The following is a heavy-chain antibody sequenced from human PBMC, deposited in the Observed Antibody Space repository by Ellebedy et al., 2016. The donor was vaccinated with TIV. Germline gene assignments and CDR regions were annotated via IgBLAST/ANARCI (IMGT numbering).Heavy chain of an antibody. Sequence: GESLKISXAASGFAFSSYTMNWVRQAPGKGLEWVSSISSSSTYIYYADSVKGRFTISRDNAKNSLFVQMNSLRAEDTAVYYCARAYDILTGQNYYYYGMDVWGQGTTVTVSS. CDR3: ARAYDILTGQNYYYYGMDV. CDR1: GFAFSSYT. D-gene: IGHD3-9*01. V-gene: IGHV3-21*01. CDR2: ISSSSTYI. J-gene: IGHJ6*02.